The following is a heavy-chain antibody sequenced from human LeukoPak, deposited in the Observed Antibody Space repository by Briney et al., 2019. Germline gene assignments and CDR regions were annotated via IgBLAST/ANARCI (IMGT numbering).Heavy chain of an antibody. CDR1: GFTFSSYA. V-gene: IGHV3-30*14. D-gene: IGHD3-9*01. Sequence: GRSLRLSCAASGFTFSSYAMHWVRQAPGKGLEWVALISYDGSNKYSADSVKGRFTITRDNSKNTLYLQMNSLRAEDTAVYYCARDSRRYFDWLLDAFDIWGQGTMVTVSS. CDR3: ARDSRRYFDWLLDAFDI. CDR2: ISYDGSNK. J-gene: IGHJ3*02.